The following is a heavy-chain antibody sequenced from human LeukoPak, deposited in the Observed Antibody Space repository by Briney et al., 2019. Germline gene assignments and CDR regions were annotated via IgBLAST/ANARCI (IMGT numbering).Heavy chain of an antibody. CDR3: VREEELIRGFITLAY. V-gene: IGHV1-18*01. CDR2: ISVYYGDT. Sequence: SVGVSCKASGYTFTTYGISWVRQAPGQGLEWLGWISVYYGDTKYAQSVQGRVSMTRDISTSTAYLDLRSLTSDDTAVYHCVREEELIRGFITLAYWGQGTLVTVSS. CDR1: GYTFTTYG. J-gene: IGHJ4*02. D-gene: IGHD3-10*01.